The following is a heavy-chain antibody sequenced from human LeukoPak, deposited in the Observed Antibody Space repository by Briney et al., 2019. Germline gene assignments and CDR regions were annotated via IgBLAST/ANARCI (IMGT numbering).Heavy chain of an antibody. CDR2: IYYSGST. CDR1: GGSISSSSYY. Sequence: PSETLSLTCTVSGGSISSSSYYWGWIRQPPGKGLGWIGSIYYSGSTYYNPSLKSRVTISVDTSKNQFSLKLSSVTAADTAVYYCASTLIVGYYYFDYWGQGTLVTVSS. V-gene: IGHV4-39*01. J-gene: IGHJ4*02. CDR3: ASTLIVGYYYFDY. D-gene: IGHD1-26*01.